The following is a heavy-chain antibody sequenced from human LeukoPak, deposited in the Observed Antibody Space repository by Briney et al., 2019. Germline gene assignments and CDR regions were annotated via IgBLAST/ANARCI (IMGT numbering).Heavy chain of an antibody. Sequence: SETLSLTCTVSGVSLCSAGYYWSWIRQPPGGGLEWIGYIYYISNTNYNPSLKSRVTMSLNPSGNQFSLKLNSVTAADTAMYYCARTQSQSGSYRYYFGYWGQGTLVTVSS. CDR1: GVSLCSAGYY. V-gene: IGHV4-61*08. J-gene: IGHJ4*02. CDR3: ARTQSQSGSYRYYFGY. CDR2: IYYISNT. D-gene: IGHD1-26*01.